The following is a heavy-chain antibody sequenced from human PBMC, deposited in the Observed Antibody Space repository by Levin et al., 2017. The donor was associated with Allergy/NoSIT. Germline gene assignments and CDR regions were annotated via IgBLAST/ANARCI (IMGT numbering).Heavy chain of an antibody. J-gene: IGHJ3*02. CDR2: IWYDGTNK. CDR1: GFTFSNNG. D-gene: IGHD4-23*01. V-gene: IGHV3-33*01. CDR3: ARAGKSGGRAFEI. Sequence: PGGSLRLSCAASGFTFSNNGMLWVRQPPGKGLEWLSFIWYDGTNKFYADSVKGRFIISRANSKNTVYLQMNSLRAEDTAVYYCARAGKSGGRAFEIWGQGTMVTVSS.